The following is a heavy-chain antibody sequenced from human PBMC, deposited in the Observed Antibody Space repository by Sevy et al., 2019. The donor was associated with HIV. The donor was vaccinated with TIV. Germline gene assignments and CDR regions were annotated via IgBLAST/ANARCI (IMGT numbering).Heavy chain of an antibody. V-gene: IGHV4-59*01. Sequence: SETLSLTCAVSDGSISPYYWNWIRQPPGKGLEWVGYMYYSGSIKYNPSFKSRVTIWVDMSKNQVSLNLRSVTAADTAVYYCARGGGLTDYGMDVWGQGTTVTVSS. CDR2: MYYSGSI. CDR3: ARGGGLTDYGMDV. J-gene: IGHJ6*02. CDR1: DGSISPYY. D-gene: IGHD3-16*01.